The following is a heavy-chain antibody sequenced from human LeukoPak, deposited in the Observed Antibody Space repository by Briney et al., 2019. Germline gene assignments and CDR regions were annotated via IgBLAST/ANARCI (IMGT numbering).Heavy chain of an antibody. D-gene: IGHD4-11*01. CDR1: GFTFSSYA. Sequence: GGSLRLSCAASGFTFSSYAMSWVRQAPGKGLEWVSAISGSGGSTYYADSVKGRFTISRDNSKNTLYLQMNSLRAEDTAVYCCAKDQAPVTTGWFDPWGQGTLVTVSS. J-gene: IGHJ5*02. CDR3: AKDQAPVTTGWFDP. CDR2: ISGSGGST. V-gene: IGHV3-23*01.